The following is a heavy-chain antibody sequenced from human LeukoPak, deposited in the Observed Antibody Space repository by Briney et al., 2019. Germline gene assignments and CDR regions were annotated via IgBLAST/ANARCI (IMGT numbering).Heavy chain of an antibody. CDR2: IKEDGSEK. Sequence: GDSLRLSCAASEFTFRSYWMTWVRQAPGKGLEWVATIKEDGSEKYYVDSVKGRFTISRDNAKNSLYLQMNSLRVEDTALYYCARDGGWYKRGLDHYYYYMDVWGKGTTVIVSS. CDR1: EFTFRSYW. CDR3: ARDGGWYKRGLDHYYYYMDV. D-gene: IGHD6-19*01. J-gene: IGHJ6*03. V-gene: IGHV3-7*03.